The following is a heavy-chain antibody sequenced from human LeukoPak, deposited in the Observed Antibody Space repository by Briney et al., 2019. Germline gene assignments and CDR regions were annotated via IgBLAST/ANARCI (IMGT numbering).Heavy chain of an antibody. CDR1: GGSITQNH. Sequence: SETLSLTCSVSGGSITQNHWSWIRQAPGKGLECIGNFYYGERSNYNPSLKSRVTILVDTSTNNFSMKLTSVTAADTAVYYCARPAYHYDRSGPSDWYFDLWGRGTLVTVSS. D-gene: IGHD3-22*01. CDR3: ARPAYHYDRSGPSDWYFDL. J-gene: IGHJ2*01. CDR2: FYYGERS. V-gene: IGHV4-59*08.